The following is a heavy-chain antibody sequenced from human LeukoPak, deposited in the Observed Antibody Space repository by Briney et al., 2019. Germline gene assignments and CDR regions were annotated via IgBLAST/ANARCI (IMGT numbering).Heavy chain of an antibody. CDR1: GYTLTDLS. CDR3: ATMSRTTFFDAFDV. CDR2: FDREDVEA. V-gene: IGHV1-24*01. Sequence: ASVKVSCKVSGYTLTDLSMHWVRQAPGKGLEWMGHFDREDVEAIYAQRFRGRVTVTEDTSTDTGYMDLSSLRSDDTAVYYFATMSRTTFFDAFDVWGRGTMVTVSS. J-gene: IGHJ3*01. D-gene: IGHD1-7*01.